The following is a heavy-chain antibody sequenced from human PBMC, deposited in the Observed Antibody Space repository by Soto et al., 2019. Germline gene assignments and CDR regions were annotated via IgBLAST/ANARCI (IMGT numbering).Heavy chain of an antibody. V-gene: IGHV4-59*08. J-gene: IGHJ4*02. D-gene: IGHD5-18*01. CDR1: GGSISNYY. Sequence: SETLSLTCTVSGGSISNYYWSWIRQPPGRGLEWIGHIFYSGSTNYNPSLKSRVTISVDTSKNQFSLKLSSVTAADTAVYYCARHVDTAMDGFDYWGQGTLVTVSS. CDR3: ARHVDTAMDGFDY. CDR2: IFYSGST.